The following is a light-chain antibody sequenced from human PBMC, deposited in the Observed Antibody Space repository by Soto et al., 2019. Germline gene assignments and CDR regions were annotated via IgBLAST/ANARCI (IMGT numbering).Light chain of an antibody. CDR3: QQYGSSPWT. V-gene: IGKV3-20*01. CDR1: QSVSSSY. CDR2: GAS. J-gene: IGKJ1*01. Sequence: EIVLTQSPGTLSLSPGEGATISCLASQSVSSSYLAWYQQKPGQAPRLLIYGASSRATGIPDRFSGSGSGTDFTLTISRLGPEDFAVYYCQQYGSSPWTFGQGTKVDI.